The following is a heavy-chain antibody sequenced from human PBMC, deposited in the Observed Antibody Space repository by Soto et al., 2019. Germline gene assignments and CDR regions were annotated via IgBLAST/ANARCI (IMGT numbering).Heavy chain of an antibody. J-gene: IGHJ4*02. CDR2: ISGSGGST. CDR1: GFTFSSYA. CDR3: AKVWGTMVRGVPIDY. Sequence: EVQLLESGGGLVQPGGSLSLPCAASGFTFSSYALSWVRQAPGKGLEWVSAISGSGGSTYYADSVKGRFTISRDNSKNTLHLQMNSLRAADTAVYYCAKVWGTMVRGVPIDYWGQGTLVTVSS. V-gene: IGHV3-23*01. D-gene: IGHD3-10*01.